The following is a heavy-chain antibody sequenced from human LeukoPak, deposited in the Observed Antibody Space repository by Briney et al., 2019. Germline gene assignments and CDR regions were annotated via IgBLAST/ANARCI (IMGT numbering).Heavy chain of an antibody. CDR2: IFYSGST. Sequence: SETLSLTCTVSGGSISTSSYYWGWVRQPPGKGLEWIGNIFYSGSTYYSPSLKSRVTMSLDTSKNQFSLKLSSVTAADTAVYYCARTIGRKQIDYWGQGTLVTVSS. J-gene: IGHJ4*02. D-gene: IGHD5-24*01. CDR1: GGSISTSSYY. V-gene: IGHV4-39*07. CDR3: ARTIGRKQIDY.